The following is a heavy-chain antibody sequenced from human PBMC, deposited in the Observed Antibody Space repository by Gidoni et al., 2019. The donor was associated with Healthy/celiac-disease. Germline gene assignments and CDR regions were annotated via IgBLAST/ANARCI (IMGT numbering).Heavy chain of an antibody. CDR1: GFALSTARRG. Sequence: QVTLKESGPVLVKPTETLTRTCPVSGFALSTARRGVSWIRQPPGKALEWLAHIFSNDEKSYSTSLKSRLTISKDTSKSPVVLTMTNMDPVDTATYYCARILSGRRYFDWLSYGMDVWGQGTTVTVSS. CDR3: ARILSGRRYFDWLSYGMDV. D-gene: IGHD3-9*01. CDR2: IFSNDEK. V-gene: IGHV2-26*01. J-gene: IGHJ6*02.